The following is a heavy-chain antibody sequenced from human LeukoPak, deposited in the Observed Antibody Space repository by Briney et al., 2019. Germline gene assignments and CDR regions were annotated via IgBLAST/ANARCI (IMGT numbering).Heavy chain of an antibody. Sequence: GGSLRLSCAASGFTFSSYTMNWVRQAPGKGLEWVSSISSSSYIYYADSLKGRFTISRDNAKNSLFLQMNSLRAEDTAVYYCARDRDSSGWDDYWGQGTLVTVSS. D-gene: IGHD6-19*01. V-gene: IGHV3-21*01. CDR2: ISSSSYI. CDR1: GFTFSSYT. J-gene: IGHJ4*02. CDR3: ARDRDSSGWDDY.